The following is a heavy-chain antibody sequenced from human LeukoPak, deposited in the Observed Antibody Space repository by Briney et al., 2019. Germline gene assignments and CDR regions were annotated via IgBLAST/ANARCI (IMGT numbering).Heavy chain of an antibody. J-gene: IGHJ5*02. CDR1: GGSISSYY. Sequence: SETLSLTCTVSGGSISSYYWSWIRQPPGKGLEWIGYIYYSGSTNYNPSLKSRVTISVDTSKNQFSLKLSSVTAADTAVYYCARHVIVVVVAATLEAYNWFDPWGQGTLVTVSS. CDR2: IYYSGST. D-gene: IGHD2-15*01. V-gene: IGHV4-59*01. CDR3: ARHVIVVVVAATLEAYNWFDP.